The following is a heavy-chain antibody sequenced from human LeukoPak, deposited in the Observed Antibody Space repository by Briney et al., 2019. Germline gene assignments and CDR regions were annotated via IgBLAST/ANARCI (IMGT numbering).Heavy chain of an antibody. CDR1: GGSISSSYYY. CDR3: ARDHVGYYYDSSGYFFDI. V-gene: IGHV4-61*01. Sequence: SETLSLTCTVSGGSISSSYYYWGWIRQPPGKGLEWIGYIYYSGSTNYNPSLKSRVTISVDTSKNQFSLKLSSVTAADTAVYYCARDHVGYYYDSSGYFFDIWGQGTMVTVSS. CDR2: IYYSGST. D-gene: IGHD3-22*01. J-gene: IGHJ3*02.